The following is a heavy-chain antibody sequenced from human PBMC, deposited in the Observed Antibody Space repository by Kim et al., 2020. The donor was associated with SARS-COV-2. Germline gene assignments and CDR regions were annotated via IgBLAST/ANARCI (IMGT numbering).Heavy chain of an antibody. CDR3: ARRREAWDLLTYYFDY. D-gene: IGHD1-26*01. J-gene: IGHJ4*02. V-gene: IGHV4-39*01. Sequence: PSLKHLVTITIDTSKNQFSLNLSSVTAADTAVYYCARRREAWDLLTYYFDYWGQGTLATVSS.